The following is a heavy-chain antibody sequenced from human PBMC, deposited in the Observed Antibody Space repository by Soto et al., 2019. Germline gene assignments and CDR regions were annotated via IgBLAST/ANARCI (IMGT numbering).Heavy chain of an antibody. CDR3: ARAKQQLENPSGYYYYYMDV. CDR1: GGTFSSYT. Sequence: ASVKVSCKASGGTFSSYTISWVRQAPGQGLEWMGRIIPILGIANYAQKFQGRVTITADKSTSTAYMELSSLRSEDTAVYYCARAKQQLENPSGYYYYYMDVWGKGTKVTVSS. CDR2: IIPILGIA. D-gene: IGHD6-13*01. V-gene: IGHV1-69*02. J-gene: IGHJ6*03.